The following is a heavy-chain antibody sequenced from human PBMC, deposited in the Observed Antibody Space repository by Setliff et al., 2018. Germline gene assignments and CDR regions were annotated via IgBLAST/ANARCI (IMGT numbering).Heavy chain of an antibody. CDR1: GFTFSGFW. Sequence: PGGSLRLSCAASGFTFSGFWMNWVRQVPGKGLEWVANLKEDGSDKYYVDSVKGRFTISRDNAKNSLYLQMNSLRAEDTAVYYCARAYSSGWPVYYYYYYGMDVWGQGTTVTVSS. J-gene: IGHJ6*02. CDR3: ARAYSSGWPVYYYYYYGMDV. CDR2: LKEDGSDK. V-gene: IGHV3-7*01. D-gene: IGHD6-19*01.